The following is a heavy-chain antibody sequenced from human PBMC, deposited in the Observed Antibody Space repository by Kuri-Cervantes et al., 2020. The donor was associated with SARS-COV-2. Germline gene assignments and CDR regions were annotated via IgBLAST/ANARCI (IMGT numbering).Heavy chain of an antibody. Sequence: ASVKVSCKASGYTFTGYYMHWVRQAPGQGLEWMGWINPNSGGTNYAQKFQGRVTMTRDTSISTAYMELSRLRSDGTAVYYCARVGGYCSSTSCFKGAYYYGMDVWGQGTTVTVSS. CDR1: GYTFTGYY. CDR3: ARVGGYCSSTSCFKGAYYYGMDV. CDR2: INPNSGGT. V-gene: IGHV1-2*02. D-gene: IGHD2-2*01. J-gene: IGHJ6*02.